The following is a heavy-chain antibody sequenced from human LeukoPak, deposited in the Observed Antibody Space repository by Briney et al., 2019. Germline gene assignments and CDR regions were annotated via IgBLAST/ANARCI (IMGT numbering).Heavy chain of an antibody. CDR3: VGGPQPYGDSGGRGFDF. CDR1: GFTFSDYA. V-gene: IGHV3-64*02. CDR2: ISSDGDST. Sequence: PREPLRPSRFASGFTFSDYAIHWVRQAPGKRAEYVSVISSDGDSTSYADSVKDRFIISSDNSKSTLYLQMGSLAAEDLAVYFCVGGPQPYGDSGGRGFDFWGQGTMVTVSS. J-gene: IGHJ3*01. D-gene: IGHD4-17*01.